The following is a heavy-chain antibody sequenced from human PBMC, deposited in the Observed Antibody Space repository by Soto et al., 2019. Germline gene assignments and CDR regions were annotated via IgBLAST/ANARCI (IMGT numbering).Heavy chain of an antibody. J-gene: IGHJ4*02. Sequence: AGGSLRLSCAASGFTFSSYWMSWVRQAPGKGLEWVANIKQDGSEKYYVDSVKGRFTISRDNAKNSLYLQMNSLRAEDTAVYYCARDRRDTAAPMKYWGQGTLVTVSS. CDR1: GFTFSSYW. CDR2: IKQDGSEK. CDR3: ARDRRDTAAPMKY. V-gene: IGHV3-7*03. D-gene: IGHD5-18*01.